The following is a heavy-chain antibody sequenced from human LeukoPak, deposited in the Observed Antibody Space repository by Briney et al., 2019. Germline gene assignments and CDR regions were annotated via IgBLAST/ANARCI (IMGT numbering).Heavy chain of an antibody. J-gene: IGHJ4*02. CDR1: GYTFTSYG. D-gene: IGHD3-22*01. V-gene: IGHV1-2*02. CDR3: ARALRYDDSSGYYAY. CDR2: INYNSGAT. Sequence: GASVKVSCKASGYTFTSYGISWVRQAPGQGLEWMGWINYNSGATNYAQALQGRVTMTRDTSITIFYMELSSLRSDDTAVYYCARALRYDDSSGYYAYWGQGTLVTVSS.